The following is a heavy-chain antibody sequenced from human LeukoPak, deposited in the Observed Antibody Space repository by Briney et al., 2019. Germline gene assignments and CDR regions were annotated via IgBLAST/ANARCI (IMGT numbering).Heavy chain of an antibody. CDR2: IYYSGST. V-gene: IGHV4-39*01. J-gene: IGHJ4*02. CDR1: GGSISSSSYY. CDR3: ARQTPTGEYSLYRARFDY. D-gene: IGHD5/OR15-5a*01. Sequence: SETLSLTCTVSGGSISSSSYYWGWIRQPPGKGLEWIGSIYYSGSTYYNPSLKSRVTISVDTSKNQFSLKLTSVTAADTAVYYCARQTPTGEYSLYRARFDYWGQGTLVTVSS.